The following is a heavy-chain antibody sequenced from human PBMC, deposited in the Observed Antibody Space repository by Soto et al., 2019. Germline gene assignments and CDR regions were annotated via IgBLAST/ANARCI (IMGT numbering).Heavy chain of an antibody. CDR3: ARAYDFWSGPIDY. CDR1: GFTFSSYW. V-gene: IGHV3-74*01. Sequence: EVRLVESGGGLVQPGGSLRLSCAASGFTFSSYWMHWVRQAPGKGLVWVSHINGDGSSTTYADSVKGRFTISRDNAKNTLYLQMNSLRAEDTAVYYCARAYDFWSGPIDYWGQGTLVTVSS. CDR2: INGDGSST. D-gene: IGHD3-3*01. J-gene: IGHJ4*02.